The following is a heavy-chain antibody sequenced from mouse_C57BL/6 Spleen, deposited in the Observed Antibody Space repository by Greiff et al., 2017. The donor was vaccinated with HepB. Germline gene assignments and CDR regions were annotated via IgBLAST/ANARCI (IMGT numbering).Heavy chain of an antibody. CDR1: GFTFSDYG. J-gene: IGHJ2*01. V-gene: IGHV5-17*01. CDR2: ISSGSSTI. CDR3: ANDYDGGFDY. Sequence: EVKLMESGGGLVKPGGSLKLSCAASGFTFSDYGMHWVRQAPEKGLEWVAYISSGSSTIYYADTVKGRFTISRDNAKNTLFLQMTSLRSEDTAMYYCANDYDGGFDYWGQGTTLTVSS. D-gene: IGHD2-4*01.